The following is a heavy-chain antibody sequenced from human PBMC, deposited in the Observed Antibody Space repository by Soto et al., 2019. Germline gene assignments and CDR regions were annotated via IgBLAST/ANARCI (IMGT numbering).Heavy chain of an antibody. Sequence: EVQMLESGGGLVQPGWSLRLSCATSGFIFDNYAMSWVRQAPGKGLEWVSVIINSGGTTYYADSVKGRFTISRDNSKNTLYRQMNSLRAEDTALYYCAKEQYCSGGGSCYSDSWGQGTLVTVSS. V-gene: IGHV3-23*01. J-gene: IGHJ4*02. CDR3: AKEQYCSGGGSCYSDS. CDR2: IINSGGTT. CDR1: GFIFDNYA. D-gene: IGHD2-15*01.